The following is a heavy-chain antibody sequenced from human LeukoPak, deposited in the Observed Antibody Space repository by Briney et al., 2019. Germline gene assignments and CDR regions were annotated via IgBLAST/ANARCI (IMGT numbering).Heavy chain of an antibody. J-gene: IGHJ5*02. D-gene: IGHD2-15*01. V-gene: IGHV3-21*01. CDR3: ARDRCSGGSCYGWFDP. Sequence: GGSLRLSCAASGFTFSSYSMNWVRQAPGKGLEWVSSINSSSSYIYYADSVKGRFTISRDNAKNSLYLQMNSLRAEDTAVYYCARDRCSGGSCYGWFDPWGQGTLVTVSS. CDR1: GFTFSSYS. CDR2: INSSSSYI.